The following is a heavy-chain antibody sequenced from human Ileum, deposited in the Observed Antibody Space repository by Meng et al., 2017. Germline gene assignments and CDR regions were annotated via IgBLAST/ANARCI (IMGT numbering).Heavy chain of an antibody. V-gene: IGHV1-18*01. J-gene: IGHJ5*02. CDR2: VSGYSGQS. CDR1: GYTFTDYG. Sequence: QVQLVQSGAEVKKPGASVTVSCKASGYTFTDYGISWVRQAPGQRLQWLGWVSGYSGQSHYAQRVQDRVAMTTDTSTNTAYMELRSLRSEDTALYFCARFPRCTRTSCYGGWFDPWGQGTLVTVSS. CDR3: ARFPRCTRTSCYGGWFDP. D-gene: IGHD2-8*01.